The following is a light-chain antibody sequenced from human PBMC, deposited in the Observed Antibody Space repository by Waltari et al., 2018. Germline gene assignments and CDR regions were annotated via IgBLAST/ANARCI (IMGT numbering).Light chain of an antibody. V-gene: IGLV3-25*03. CDR1: ELADKY. CDR3: QSADDSGDHVL. Sequence: LTQPPPASVSPGQTAILTRSGDELADKYIYWFQQKSGQAPVVVISRNIGRPSGVPERFSGSNSGTTGSLVISGVQAEDEAEYYCQSADDSGDHVLFGGGTKLTVL. J-gene: IGLJ2*01. CDR2: RNI.